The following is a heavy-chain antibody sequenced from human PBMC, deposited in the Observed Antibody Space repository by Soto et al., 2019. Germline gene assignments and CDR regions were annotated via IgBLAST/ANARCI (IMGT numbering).Heavy chain of an antibody. CDR1: GGSISGGDYH. CDR3: ARAVQSKNLLFGKLTHRDYYDGMDV. J-gene: IGHJ6*02. Sequence: PSETLSLTCSVSGGSISGGDYHWSWIRQAPGKGLEWIGSINYNGAASYNPSLETRLTISVDAAKNQFSLKVRSVTAADTAVYYWARAVQSKNLLFGKLTHRDYYDGMDVWGQGTKVTVSS. D-gene: IGHD3-3*01. CDR2: INYNGAA. V-gene: IGHV4-30-4*01.